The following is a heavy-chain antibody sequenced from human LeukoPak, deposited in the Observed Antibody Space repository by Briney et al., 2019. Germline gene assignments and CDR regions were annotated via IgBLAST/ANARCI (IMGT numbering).Heavy chain of an antibody. Sequence: GGSLRLSCAASGFTVSSNYMSWVRQAPGKGLEWVSVIYSCGSTYYADSVKGRFTISRDNSKNTLYLQMNSLRAEDTAVYYCAKDRTAAGTWFDAFDIWGQGTMVTVSS. D-gene: IGHD6-13*01. V-gene: IGHV3-66*01. CDR2: IYSCGST. J-gene: IGHJ3*02. CDR3: AKDRTAAGTWFDAFDI. CDR1: GFTVSSNY.